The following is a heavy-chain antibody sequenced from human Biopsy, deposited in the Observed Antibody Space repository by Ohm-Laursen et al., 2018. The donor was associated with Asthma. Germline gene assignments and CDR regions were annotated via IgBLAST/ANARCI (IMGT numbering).Heavy chain of an antibody. V-gene: IGHV3-30-3*01. CDR3: AKGGTYTTDRYAY. CDR1: GFVFRSHA. J-gene: IGHJ4*02. CDR2: VSYDGGVV. D-gene: IGHD1-26*01. Sequence: RSLRLSCTASGFVFRSHAMHWVRQAPGKGLEWVAVVSYDGGVVHYADSVKGRFTISRDNSKNTLYLQMSSLRADDTAVYYCAKGGTYTTDRYAYWGQGSLVTVSS.